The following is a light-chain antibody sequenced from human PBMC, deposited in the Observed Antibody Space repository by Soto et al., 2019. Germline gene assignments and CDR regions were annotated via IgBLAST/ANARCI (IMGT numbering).Light chain of an antibody. CDR3: QQSYSTLDDT. J-gene: IGKJ2*01. CDR2: AAS. Sequence: DIQMTQSPSSLSASVGDRVTITCRASQRISNYLNWYQHKPWKAPRLLIYAASSLQSGVPSRFSGSVYGTDFTLTISSLQPEDFATYYCQQSYSTLDDTFGQGTKVEIK. CDR1: QRISNY. V-gene: IGKV1-39*01.